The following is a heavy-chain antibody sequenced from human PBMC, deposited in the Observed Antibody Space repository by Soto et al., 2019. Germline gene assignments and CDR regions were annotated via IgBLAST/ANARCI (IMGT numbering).Heavy chain of an antibody. CDR3: ATQSHYYDRSGYAYDAFDI. V-gene: IGHV1-69*06. Sequence: SLKVSCKASGGTFSSYPISWVRQAPGQGLEWMGGIIPIIGTAAYTQKFQGRVTITADKSTGTAYMVLSSLRSEDTALYYCATQSHYYDRSGYAYDAFDIWGQGXMVTV. J-gene: IGHJ3*02. CDR1: GGTFSSYP. CDR2: IIPIIGTA. D-gene: IGHD3-22*01.